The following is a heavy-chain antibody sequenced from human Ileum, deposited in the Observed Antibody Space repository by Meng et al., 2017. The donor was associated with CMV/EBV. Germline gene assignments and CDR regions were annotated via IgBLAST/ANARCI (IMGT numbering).Heavy chain of an antibody. CDR1: GYTFTHYD. CDR3: ARAPVVTGDLDF. D-gene: IGHD7-27*01. V-gene: IGHV1-8*02. J-gene: IGHJ4*02. CDR2: MSPTSGKT. Sequence: ASVKVSCKASGYTFTHYDIHWVRQAPGQGLEWMGWMSPTSGKTDYAQNFQGRITLTRNTAITTAYLELTSLRSDDTAVYYCARAPVVTGDLDFWGQGTLVTVSS.